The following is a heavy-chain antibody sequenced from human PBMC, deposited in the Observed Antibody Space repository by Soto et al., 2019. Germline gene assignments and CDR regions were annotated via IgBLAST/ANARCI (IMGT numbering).Heavy chain of an antibody. CDR2: IKQDGSEK. J-gene: IGHJ5*02. Sequence: GGSLRLSCAASGFTFSDYAMHWVRQAPGKGLEWVANIKQDGSEKYYADSVKGRFTISRDNAKNSLYLQMNSLRAEDTAVYYCARSIAARLNWFDPWGQGTLVTVSS. D-gene: IGHD6-6*01. V-gene: IGHV3-7*01. CDR3: ARSIAARLNWFDP. CDR1: GFTFSDYA.